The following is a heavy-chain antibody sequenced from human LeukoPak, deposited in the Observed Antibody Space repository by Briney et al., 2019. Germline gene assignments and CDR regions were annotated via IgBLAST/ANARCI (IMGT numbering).Heavy chain of an antibody. Sequence: GGSLRLSCAASGFTASSNYMSWVRQAPGKGLEWVSVIYSGGSTYYADSVKGRFTISRDNSKSTLYIQMNSLRAEDTAVYYCARAKPKNMVRGLIMRRESRYYFDYWGQGTLVTVSS. J-gene: IGHJ4*02. D-gene: IGHD3-10*01. CDR3: ARAKPKNMVRGLIMRRESRYYFDY. V-gene: IGHV3-53*01. CDR2: IYSGGST. CDR1: GFTASSNY.